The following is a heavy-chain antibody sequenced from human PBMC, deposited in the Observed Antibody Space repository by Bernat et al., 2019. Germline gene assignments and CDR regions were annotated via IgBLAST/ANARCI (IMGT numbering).Heavy chain of an antibody. CDR2: ISGSGGST. CDR3: ARYSGGYWGPIDY. V-gene: IGHV3-23*01. J-gene: IGHJ4*02. Sequence: EVQLLESGGGLVQPGGSLRLSCAASGFTFSSYAMSWVRQAPGKGLEWVSAISGSGGSTYYADSVKGRFTICRDNSKNTLYLQMNSLRAEDAAVYYCARYSGGYWGPIDYWGQGTLVTVSS. CDR1: GFTFSSYA. D-gene: IGHD1-26*01.